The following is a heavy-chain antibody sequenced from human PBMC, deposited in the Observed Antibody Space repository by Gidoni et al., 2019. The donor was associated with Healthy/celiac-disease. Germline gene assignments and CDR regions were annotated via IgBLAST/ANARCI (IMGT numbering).Heavy chain of an antibody. CDR1: GGSISSSSYY. V-gene: IGHV4-39*01. J-gene: IGHJ4*02. D-gene: IGHD3-22*01. CDR3: ARQDYYDSSGYSY. CDR2: IYYSGST. Sequence: LQLQESGPGLVKPSETLSLTCTVSGGSISSSSYYWGWIRQPPGKGLEWIGSIYYSGSTSYNPSLKSRVTISVDTSKNQFSLKLSSVTAADTAVYYCARQDYYDSSGYSYWGQGTLVTVSS.